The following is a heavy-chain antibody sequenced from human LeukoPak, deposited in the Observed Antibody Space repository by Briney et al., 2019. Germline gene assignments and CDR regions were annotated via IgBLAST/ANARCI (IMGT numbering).Heavy chain of an antibody. CDR2: IYYSGST. Sequence: SETLSLTCTVSGGSISSYYWSWIRQPPGKGLEWIGYIYYSGSTNYNPSLKSRVTISVDTSKNQFSLRLSSVTAADTAVYYCARVLITYYYDSSGGAFDIWGQGTMVAVSS. CDR3: ARVLITYYYDSSGGAFDI. D-gene: IGHD3-22*01. CDR1: GGSISSYY. J-gene: IGHJ3*02. V-gene: IGHV4-59*12.